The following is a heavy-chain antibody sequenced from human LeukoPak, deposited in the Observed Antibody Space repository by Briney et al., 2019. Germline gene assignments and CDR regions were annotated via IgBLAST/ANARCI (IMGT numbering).Heavy chain of an antibody. CDR3: VRGNYDAGGGPMADWYFDL. CDR2: IYDSGST. Sequence: PSETLSLTCAVSGGSISSGDYYWSWIRQPPGKGLEWIGDIYDSGSTYYNPSLKSRVTILGDTSKNQLSLKLSSVTAADTAVYYCVRGNYDAGGGPMADWYFDLWGRGTLVIVSS. D-gene: IGHD3-16*01. CDR1: GGSISSGDYY. J-gene: IGHJ2*01. V-gene: IGHV4-30-4*01.